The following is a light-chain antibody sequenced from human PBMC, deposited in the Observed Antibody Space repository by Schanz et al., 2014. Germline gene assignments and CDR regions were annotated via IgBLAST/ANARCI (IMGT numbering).Light chain of an antibody. V-gene: IGLV2-11*01. J-gene: IGLJ3*02. CDR1: SSDVGTYNY. Sequence: QSALTQPRSVSGSPGQSVTISCTGTSSDVGTYNYVSWYQQHPGKAPKLMIYDVSKRPSGVPDRFSGSKSGNTASLTISGLQAEDEANYYCCSYAGSPWLFGGGTKLTVL. CDR2: DVS. CDR3: CSYAGSPWL.